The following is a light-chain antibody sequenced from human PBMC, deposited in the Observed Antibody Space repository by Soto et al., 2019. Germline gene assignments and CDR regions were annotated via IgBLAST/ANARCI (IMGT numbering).Light chain of an antibody. CDR1: QSVGIY. J-gene: IGKJ2*01. CDR2: DAF. CDR3: QQRSNWSPPFT. V-gene: IGKV3-11*01. Sequence: NLLTQSPATLSLSPGERATLSCRASQSVGIYLAWYQQKPGQAPRLLIYDAFQRATGIPARFSGSGSGTDFTLTISSLEPEDFAVYYCQQRSNWSPPFTFGPGTKVEMK.